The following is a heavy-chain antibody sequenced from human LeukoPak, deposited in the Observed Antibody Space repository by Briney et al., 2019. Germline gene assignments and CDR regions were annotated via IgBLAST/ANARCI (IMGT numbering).Heavy chain of an antibody. Sequence: GGSLRVSCARSRLSLCKCGIHWVRQAPGKGLEGVALMSYEGRNIKYADSVKGRFTISRDNSKNTLYLQMNSLRPEDTAVYYCAKDSDIAVAGADDALDVWGQGTMVTVSS. CDR1: RLSLCKCG. V-gene: IGHV3-30*18. D-gene: IGHD6-19*01. CDR2: MSYEGRNI. CDR3: AKDSDIAVAGADDALDV. J-gene: IGHJ3*01.